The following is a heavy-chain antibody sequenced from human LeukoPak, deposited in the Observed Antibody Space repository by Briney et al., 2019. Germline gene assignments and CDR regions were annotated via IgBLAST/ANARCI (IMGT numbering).Heavy chain of an antibody. CDR1: GGSISSSGYY. CDR2: IFYSGST. V-gene: IGHV4-39*07. CDR3: ARTGIAVAGVDY. Sequence: SETLSLTCSVSGGSISSSGYYWGWIRQPPGMGLEWIGSIFYSGSTYYSPSLKSRVTISVDTSKNQFSLKLSSVTAADTAVYYCARTGIAVAGVDYWGQGTLVTVSS. J-gene: IGHJ4*02. D-gene: IGHD6-19*01.